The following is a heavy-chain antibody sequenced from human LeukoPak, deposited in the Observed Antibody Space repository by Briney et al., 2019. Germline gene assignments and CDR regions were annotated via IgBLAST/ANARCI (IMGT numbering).Heavy chain of an antibody. CDR1: GGSFSGYY. CDR2: INHSGST. CDR3: ARSYYYDSNIDY. V-gene: IGHV4-34*01. J-gene: IGHJ4*02. Sequence: SETLSLTCAVYGGSFSGYYWSWIRQPPGKGLEWIGEINHSGSTNYNPSLKSRVTISVHTSKNQFSLKLSPVTAAVTAVYYCARSYYYDSNIDYWGQGTLVTVSS. D-gene: IGHD3-22*01.